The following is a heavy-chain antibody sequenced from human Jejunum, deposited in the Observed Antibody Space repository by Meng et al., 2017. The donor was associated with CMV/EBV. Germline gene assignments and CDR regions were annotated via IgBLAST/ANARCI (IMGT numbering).Heavy chain of an antibody. D-gene: IGHD2-15*01. CDR2: ITWNGLII. V-gene: IGHV3-9*01. CDR1: FDFTERA. J-gene: IGHJ6*02. CDR3: ARDIQLYSYHYYGMDV. Sequence: FDFTERAMHWVGQAPGKGLEWVSGITWNGLIIGYAESVKGRFSISRDNAKNSLYLQMNSLRAEDTALYYCARDIQLYSYHYYGMDVWGQGTTVTVSS.